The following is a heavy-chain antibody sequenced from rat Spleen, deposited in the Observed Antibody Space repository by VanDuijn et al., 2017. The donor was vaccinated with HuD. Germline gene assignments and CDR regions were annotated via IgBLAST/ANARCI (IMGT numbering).Heavy chain of an antibody. D-gene: IGHD1-11*01. CDR3: ARSYGGYTSNWFPY. CDR2: IQNGGST. V-gene: IGHV2-19*01. CDR1: GFSLNNYG. Sequence: QVQLKESGPGLVQPSQTLSLTCTVSGFSLNNYGVIWVRQPPGKGLEWMGRIQNGGSTDYNSALKSRLSISRDTSKSQVFLKMDSLQTDDTVIYFCARSYGGYTSNWFPYWGQGTLVTVSS. J-gene: IGHJ3*01.